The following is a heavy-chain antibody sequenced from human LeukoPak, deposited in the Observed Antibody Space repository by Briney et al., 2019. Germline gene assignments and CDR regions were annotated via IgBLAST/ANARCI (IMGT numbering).Heavy chain of an antibody. D-gene: IGHD5-12*01. CDR3: ARGFGSEMATIGSFDY. CDR1: GGSFSGYY. V-gene: IGHV4-34*01. Sequence: SETLSLTCAVYGGSFSGYYWSWIRQPPGKGLEWIGEINHSGSTNYNPSLKSRVTISVDTSKNQFSLKLSSVTAADTAVYYCARGFGSEMATIGSFDYWGQGTLVTVSS. J-gene: IGHJ4*02. CDR2: INHSGST.